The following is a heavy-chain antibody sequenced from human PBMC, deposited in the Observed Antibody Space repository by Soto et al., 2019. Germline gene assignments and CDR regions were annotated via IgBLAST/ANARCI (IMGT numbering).Heavy chain of an antibody. CDR2: IIPIFGTA. CDR1: GGTFSSYA. D-gene: IGHD3-22*01. V-gene: IGHV1-69*01. J-gene: IGHJ4*02. CDR3: ARSLRYYDSSGWMVDY. Sequence: QVQLVQSGAEVKKPGSSVKVSCKSSGGTFSSYAISWVRQAPGQGLEWMGVIIPIFGTANYAQKFQGRVTITADESTSTGYMELSSLRSEDTAVYYCARSLRYYDSSGWMVDYWGQGTLVTVSS.